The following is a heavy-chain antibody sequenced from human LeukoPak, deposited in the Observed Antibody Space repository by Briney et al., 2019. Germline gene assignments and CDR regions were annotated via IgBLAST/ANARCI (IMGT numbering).Heavy chain of an antibody. CDR3: TSLVVTDNWAFDV. CDR1: GFTFSRYC. D-gene: IGHD2-21*02. J-gene: IGHJ3*01. CDR2: IYYDGSSK. Sequence: GGSLRLSCAASGFTFSRYCMHWVRQPPGKGLEWVARIYYDGSSKYYPDSVRGRFIISRHKAKNTLYLQMNRLRAEDTAVYFCTSLVVTDNWAFDVWGQGTTVTVSS. V-gene: IGHV3-74*01.